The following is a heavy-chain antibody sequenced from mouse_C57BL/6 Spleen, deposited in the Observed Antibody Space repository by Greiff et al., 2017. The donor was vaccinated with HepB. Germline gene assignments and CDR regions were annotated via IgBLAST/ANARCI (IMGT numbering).Heavy chain of an antibody. J-gene: IGHJ3*01. CDR1: GYTFTDYN. CDR3: ARSPYYGSSGFAY. D-gene: IGHD1-1*01. V-gene: IGHV1-18*01. Sequence: EVQLQQSGPELVKPGASVKIPCKASGYTFTDYNMDWVKQSHGKSLEWIGDINPNNGGTIYNQKFKGKATLTVDKSSSTAYMELRSLTSEDTAVYYCARSPYYGSSGFAYWGQGTLVTVSA. CDR2: INPNNGGT.